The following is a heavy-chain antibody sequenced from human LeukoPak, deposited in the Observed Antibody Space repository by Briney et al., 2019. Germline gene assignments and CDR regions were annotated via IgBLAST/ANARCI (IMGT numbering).Heavy chain of an antibody. CDR1: GYNFNVSD. Sequence: GASVKVSCKASGYNFNVSDINWVRQATGQGLEWMGWMNPDSGDTGYAQKFQGRLTITRHMSSTTAYMELSRLRSDDTAVYYCTRGWDYWGQGTRVTVSS. J-gene: IGHJ4*02. CDR3: TRGWDY. CDR2: MNPDSGDT. V-gene: IGHV1-8*03.